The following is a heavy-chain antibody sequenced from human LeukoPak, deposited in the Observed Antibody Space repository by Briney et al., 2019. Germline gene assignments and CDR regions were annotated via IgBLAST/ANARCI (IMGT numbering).Heavy chain of an antibody. CDR1: GFTFGSYE. V-gene: IGHV3-9*01. CDR3: AKDYGYSSSWYDY. J-gene: IGHJ4*02. Sequence: GGSLRLSCAASGFTFGSYEMNWVRQAPGKGLEWVSTISWNSASVGYVDSVKGRFTISRDNAKKTLYLQMNSLRPEDTALYYCAKDYGYSSSWYDYWGQGTLVTVSS. CDR2: ISWNSASV. D-gene: IGHD6-13*01.